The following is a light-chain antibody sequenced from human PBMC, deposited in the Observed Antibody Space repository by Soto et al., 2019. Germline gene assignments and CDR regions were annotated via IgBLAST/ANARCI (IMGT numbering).Light chain of an antibody. V-gene: IGKV1-39*01. CDR3: QQSYSAPFT. CDR1: QRTDSY. Sequence: DIQMTQSPSSLSASVGDRVTITCRASQRTDSYLNWYQQKPGKAPKLLNYAAFRLQIGVPSRFTGNGSGADFTLTISSLQPEDFATYCCQQSYSAPFTFGRGTKLEIK. J-gene: IGKJ2*01. CDR2: AAF.